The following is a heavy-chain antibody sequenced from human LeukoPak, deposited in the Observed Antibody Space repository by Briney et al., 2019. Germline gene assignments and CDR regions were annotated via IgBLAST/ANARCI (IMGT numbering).Heavy chain of an antibody. CDR2: VYYSGNT. CDR1: GXSISSSSYY. D-gene: IGHD6-19*01. V-gene: IGHV4-39*01. CDR3: ARLLTNSGCFDY. J-gene: IGHJ4*02. Sequence: SETLSLTCTVSGXSISSSSYYWGWIRQPPGKGLEWIGTVYYSGNTYYNPSLMSRVTISVDTSKNQFSLRLSSVTAADTAVYYCARLLTNSGCFDYWGQGTLVIVSS.